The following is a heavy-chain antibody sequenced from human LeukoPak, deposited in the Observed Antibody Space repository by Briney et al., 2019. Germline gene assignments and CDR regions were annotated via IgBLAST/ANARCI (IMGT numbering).Heavy chain of an antibody. D-gene: IGHD1-26*01. CDR1: GFMFSTYD. CDR3: AKDPSVGGTWTGFSDY. Sequence: QPGGSLRLSCIASGFMFSTYDMTWVRQAPGKGLEWVSAISHSDGSTYYADSVRGRFTISRDNSKNTLYLQMNSLRADDTAVYFCAKDPSVGGTWTGFSDYWGQGTLVSVSS. J-gene: IGHJ4*02. V-gene: IGHV3-23*01. CDR2: ISHSDGST.